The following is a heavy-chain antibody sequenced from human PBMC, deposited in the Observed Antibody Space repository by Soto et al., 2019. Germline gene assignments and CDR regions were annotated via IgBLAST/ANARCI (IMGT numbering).Heavy chain of an antibody. D-gene: IGHD6-13*01. CDR3: ARGSTGYSSSWYMY. CDR1: GGSISSYY. Sequence: QVQLQESGPGLVKPSETLSLTCTVTGGSISSYYWSWIRQPPGKGLEWIGYIYNSGSTNYNPSLKSRVTISADTSKNQFSLKLSSVTAADTAVYYCARGSTGYSSSWYMYWGQGTLVTVSS. J-gene: IGHJ4*02. CDR2: IYNSGST. V-gene: IGHV4-59*01.